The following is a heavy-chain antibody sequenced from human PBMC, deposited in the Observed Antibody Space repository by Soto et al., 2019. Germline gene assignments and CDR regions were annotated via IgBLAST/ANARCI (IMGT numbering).Heavy chain of an antibody. CDR3: ARNRIGGFLEFSTYYYYGMDV. J-gene: IGHJ6*02. CDR2: ISAYNGNT. V-gene: IGHV1-18*01. D-gene: IGHD3-3*01. Sequence: ASVEVSCKASGETLASSGSSWVRPAPRQGLECMGWISAYNGNTNYAQKLQGRVTMTTDTSTSTAYMELRSLRSDDTAVYYCARNRIGGFLEFSTYYYYGMDVWGQGTTVTVSS. CDR1: GETLASSG.